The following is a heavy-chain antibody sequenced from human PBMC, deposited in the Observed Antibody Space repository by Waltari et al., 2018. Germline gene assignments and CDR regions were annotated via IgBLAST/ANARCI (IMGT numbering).Heavy chain of an antibody. D-gene: IGHD2-21*01. J-gene: IGHJ4*02. Sequence: QVQLQQWGAGLLKPSETLSLTCAVYGGSFSGYYWSWIRQPPGKGLEWIGEINHSGSTNYNPSPKSRVTISVDTAKNQFSLKLSSVTAADTAVYYCAREVSSEGPSGVASFDYWGQGTLVTVSS. CDR2: INHSGST. CDR1: GGSFSGYY. V-gene: IGHV4-34*01. CDR3: AREVSSEGPSGVASFDY.